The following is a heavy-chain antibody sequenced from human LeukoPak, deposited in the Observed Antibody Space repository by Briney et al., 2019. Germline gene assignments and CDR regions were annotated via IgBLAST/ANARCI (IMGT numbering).Heavy chain of an antibody. V-gene: IGHV3-11*06. D-gene: IGHD5-12*01. J-gene: IGHJ5*02. Sequence: LSLTCTVSGASISNGDYYWSWIRQPPGKGLEWVSSISSSSSYIYYADSVKGRFTISRDNAKNSLYLQMNSLRAEDTAVYYCARDSVVATIVDWFDPWGQGTLVTVSS. CDR3: ARDSVVATIVDWFDP. CDR1: GASISNGDYY. CDR2: ISSSSSYI.